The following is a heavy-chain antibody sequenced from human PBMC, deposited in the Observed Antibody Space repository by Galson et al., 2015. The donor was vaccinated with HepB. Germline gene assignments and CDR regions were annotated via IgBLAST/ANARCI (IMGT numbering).Heavy chain of an antibody. D-gene: IGHD3-10*01. CDR2: INPNSGGT. Sequence: SVKVSCKASGYTFTGYYMHWVRQAPGQGLEWMGWINPNSGGTNYAQKFQGRVTMTRGTSISTAYMELSRLRSDDTAVFYCARPLWFGELYAFDIWGQGTMVTVSS. CDR1: GYTFTGYY. J-gene: IGHJ3*02. V-gene: IGHV1-2*02. CDR3: ARPLWFGELYAFDI.